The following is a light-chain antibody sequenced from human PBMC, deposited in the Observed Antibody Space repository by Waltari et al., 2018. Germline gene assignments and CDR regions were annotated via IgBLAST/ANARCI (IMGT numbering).Light chain of an antibody. Sequence: QSALTQPRSVSGSLGQSVTISCTGTGSDIGGYNYASWYQQPPDKVPKLIIFDVAKRPSGVPDRFSGSKSGNTASLTISGLQAEDEADYYCCSYAGSYTFVFGVGTKVSVV. J-gene: IGLJ1*01. CDR1: GSDIGGYNY. V-gene: IGLV2-11*01. CDR3: CSYAGSYTFV. CDR2: DVA.